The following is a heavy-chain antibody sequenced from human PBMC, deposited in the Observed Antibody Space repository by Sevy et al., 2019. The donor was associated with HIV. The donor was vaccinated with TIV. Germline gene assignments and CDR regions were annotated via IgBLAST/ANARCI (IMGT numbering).Heavy chain of an antibody. CDR1: GFTFGDYA. V-gene: IGHV3-49*03. CDR3: TRALATADTPEYYFDY. CDR2: IRRNSHEPYGGTT. Sequence: GGSLRLSCTSSGFTFGDYAMSWFRQAPGKGLEWVAFIRRNSHEPYGGTTEYAASVKGRFTISRADSKSIAYLQMNSLKTGDTAVYYCTRALATADTPEYYFDYWGQGILVTVSS. D-gene: IGHD5-12*01. J-gene: IGHJ4*02.